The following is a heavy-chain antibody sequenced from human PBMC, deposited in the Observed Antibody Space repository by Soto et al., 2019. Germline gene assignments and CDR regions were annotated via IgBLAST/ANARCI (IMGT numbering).Heavy chain of an antibody. D-gene: IGHD4-17*01. CDR1: GYTFSNYD. CDR3: ARAFDDGDEREIDF. Sequence: QVQLVQSGAEVKKPGASVKVSCQTSGYTFSNYDINWVRQAPGQGLEWMGCISVYNEDKNYAQKFQGRDTMPTDTSTTTAYMDLRNLRSDDTAVYYCARAFDDGDEREIDFWGQGTLVTVSS. J-gene: IGHJ4*02. V-gene: IGHV1-18*01. CDR2: ISVYNEDK.